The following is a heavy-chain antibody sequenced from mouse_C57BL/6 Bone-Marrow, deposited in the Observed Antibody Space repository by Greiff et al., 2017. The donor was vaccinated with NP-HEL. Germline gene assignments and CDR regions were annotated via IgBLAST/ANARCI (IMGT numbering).Heavy chain of an antibody. CDR2: IDPNSGGT. Sequence: QVQLKQPGAELVKPGASVKLSCKASGYTFTSYWMHWVKQRPGRGLEWIGRIDPNSGGTKYNEKFKSKATLTVDKPSSTAYMQLSSLTSEDSAVYYCARGGTTVVARYLYFDVWGTGTTVTVSS. CDR1: GYTFTSYW. J-gene: IGHJ1*03. CDR3: ARGGTTVVARYLYFDV. V-gene: IGHV1-72*01. D-gene: IGHD1-1*01.